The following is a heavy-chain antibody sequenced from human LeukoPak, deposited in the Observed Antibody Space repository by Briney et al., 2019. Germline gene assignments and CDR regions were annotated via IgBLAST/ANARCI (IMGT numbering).Heavy chain of an antibody. D-gene: IGHD3-10*01. CDR2: IYYSGYT. Sequence: SETLSLTCTVSGGSISSYYWSWIRQPPGKGLEWIGYIYYSGYTNYNPSLKSRVTISVDTSKNQLSLKLSSVTAADTAVYYCARTTMVRGTYYMDVWGKGTTVTISS. CDR1: GGSISSYY. V-gene: IGHV4-59*01. CDR3: ARTTMVRGTYYMDV. J-gene: IGHJ6*03.